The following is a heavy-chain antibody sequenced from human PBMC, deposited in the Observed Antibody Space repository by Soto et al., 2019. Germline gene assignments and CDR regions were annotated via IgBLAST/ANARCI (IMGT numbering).Heavy chain of an antibody. V-gene: IGHV1-24*01. D-gene: IGHD6-19*01. CDR1: GYTLTELS. CDR3: ATQAAVAGTNPLGAFDI. J-gene: IGHJ3*02. Sequence: ASVKVSCKVSGYTLTELSMHWVRQAPGKGLEWMGGFDPEDGETIYAQKFQGRVTMTEDTSTDTAYMELSSLRSEDTAVYYCATQAAVAGTNPLGAFDIWGQGTMVTVSS. CDR2: FDPEDGET.